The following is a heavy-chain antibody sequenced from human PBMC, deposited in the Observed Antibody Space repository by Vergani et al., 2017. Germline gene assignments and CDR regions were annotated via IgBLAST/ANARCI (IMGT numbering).Heavy chain of an antibody. D-gene: IGHD4-11*01. Sequence: EVQLLESGGGLVQPGGSLRLSCGASGFTFSSYAMTWVRQAPGKGLEWVSAISGSGGNTFYTDSVKGRFTISRDSSKTLYLQMDSLRVEDTAMYFCARDLSYSTAWPFFDSRGQGTLVTVSS. CDR2: ISGSGGNT. CDR1: GFTFSSYA. J-gene: IGHJ4*02. V-gene: IGHV3-23*01. CDR3: ARDLSYSTAWPFFDS.